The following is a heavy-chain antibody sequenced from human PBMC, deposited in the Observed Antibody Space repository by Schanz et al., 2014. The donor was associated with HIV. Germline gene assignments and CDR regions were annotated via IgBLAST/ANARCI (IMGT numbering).Heavy chain of an antibody. Sequence: EVQLVESGGVVVQPGGSLRLSCAASGFTFSSYAMSWVRLAPGKGLEWVSTVGYGGDNTYYADSVKGRFTISRDNSKNTLYLQMNSLRAEDTAVYYCTRGYSGYDSGLDPWGQGTLVTVSS. CDR3: TRGYSGYDSGLDP. J-gene: IGHJ5*02. V-gene: IGHV3-23*04. D-gene: IGHD5-12*01. CDR1: GFTFSSYA. CDR2: VGYGGDNT.